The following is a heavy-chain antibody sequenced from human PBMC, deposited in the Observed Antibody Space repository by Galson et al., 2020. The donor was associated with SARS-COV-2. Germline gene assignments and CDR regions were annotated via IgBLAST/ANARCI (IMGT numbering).Heavy chain of an antibody. J-gene: IGHJ6*02. CDR2: FYSKENI. Sequence: ASETLSLTCSVSRASTSRNYWNWIRQSPGAGLEWVGSFYSKENIYYNPTLYSRATISVDTSNNQFSLRLASVTAADTAIYYWARLGADPIEGLRWWEVTDFESHGMDVWGRGTTVTVS. D-gene: IGHD1-26*01. V-gene: IGHV4-59*01. CDR1: RASTSRNY. CDR3: ARLGADPIEGLRWWEVTDFESHGMDV.